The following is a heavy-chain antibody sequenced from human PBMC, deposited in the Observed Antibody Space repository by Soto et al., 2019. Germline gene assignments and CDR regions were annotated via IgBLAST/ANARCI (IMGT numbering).Heavy chain of an antibody. V-gene: IGHV5-51*01. J-gene: IGHJ6*02. Sequence: GESLKISCKGSGYSFTSYWIGWVRQMPGKGLEWMGIIYPGDSDTRYSPSFQGQVTISADKSISTAYLQWSSLKASDTAMYYCSRHHTVFCQLLRYYRNGMDVPGQRTTVT. CDR2: IYPGDSDT. CDR1: GYSFTSYW. D-gene: IGHD1-26*01. CDR3: SRHHTVFCQLLRYYRNGMDV.